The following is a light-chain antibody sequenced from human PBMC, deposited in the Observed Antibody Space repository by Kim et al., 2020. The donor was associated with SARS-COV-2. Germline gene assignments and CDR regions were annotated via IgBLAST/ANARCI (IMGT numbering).Light chain of an antibody. J-gene: IGLJ3*02. CDR2: EVS. Sequence: QSALTQPPSASGSPGQSVTISCTGTSTDVGGYYYVSWYQQHPGKVPKLMIYEVSKRPSGVPDRFSGSKSGNTASLTVSGLQAEDEADYYCISYTSSNSWVFGGGTKLTVL. CDR3: ISYTSSNSWV. V-gene: IGLV2-8*01. CDR1: STDVGGYYY.